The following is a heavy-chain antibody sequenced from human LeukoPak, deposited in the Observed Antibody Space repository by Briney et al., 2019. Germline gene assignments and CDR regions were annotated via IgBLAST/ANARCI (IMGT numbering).Heavy chain of an antibody. J-gene: IGHJ5*02. D-gene: IGHD6-13*01. V-gene: IGHV1-3*01. Sequence: PLASVKVSCKASGYIFTSYAMHWVRQAPGQRLEWKGWINAGNGNTKYSQKFQGRVTITRDTSATTVYMELSSLRSEDTAVYYCARDIDRVFNWFDPWGQGTLVTVSS. CDR3: ARDIDRVFNWFDP. CDR2: INAGNGNT. CDR1: GYIFTSYA.